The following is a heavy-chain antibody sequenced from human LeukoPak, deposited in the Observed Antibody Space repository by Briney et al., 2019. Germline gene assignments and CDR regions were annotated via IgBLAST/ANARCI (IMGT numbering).Heavy chain of an antibody. CDR1: WFTFSGSA. CDR3: TRRDCSSGSCYSSY. Sequence: GGALKLSCAASWFTFSGSAMHWVRQASGKGLEWVGRIRSKANSYATTYAASVKGRFIISRDDSKNTAYLQMSSLKTEDTAVYYCTRRDCSSGSCYSSYWGQGTLVTVSS. D-gene: IGHD2-15*01. CDR2: IRSKANSYAT. J-gene: IGHJ4*02. V-gene: IGHV3-73*01.